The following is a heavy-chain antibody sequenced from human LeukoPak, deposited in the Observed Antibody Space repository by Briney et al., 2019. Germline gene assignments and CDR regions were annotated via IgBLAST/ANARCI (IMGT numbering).Heavy chain of an antibody. D-gene: IGHD4-17*01. V-gene: IGHV3-23*01. J-gene: IGHJ3*01. CDR1: GFTFSNYA. CDR3: GRDPNGDYIGAFDF. Sequence: GSLELSWAASGFTFSNYAMTWVRLAPGEGPQWVPSIRGSGGGTSYADSVKGRFTMYRDNSRDTLYLQMNNLRAEDTAVYYCGRDPNGDYIGAFDFWGQGTLVTVSS. CDR2: IRGSGGGT.